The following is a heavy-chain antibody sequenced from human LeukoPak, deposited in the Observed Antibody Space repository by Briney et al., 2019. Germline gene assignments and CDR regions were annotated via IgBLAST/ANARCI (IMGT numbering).Heavy chain of an antibody. J-gene: IGHJ5*02. V-gene: IGHV3-23*01. CDR1: GFTFSYYA. Sequence: PGVSLRLSRAASGFTFSYYAMSWVRQTPGKGLDWVSAISGSGGSTYYADSVKGRFTISRDNSKNTLYLQMNSLRAEDTAVYYCAKENLRSAVAGTPWFDPWGQGTLVTVSS. CDR3: AKENLRSAVAGTPWFDP. D-gene: IGHD6-19*01. CDR2: ISGSGGST.